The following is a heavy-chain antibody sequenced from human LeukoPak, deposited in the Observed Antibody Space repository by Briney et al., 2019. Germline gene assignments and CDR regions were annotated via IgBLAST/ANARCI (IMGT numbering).Heavy chain of an antibody. CDR2: IIPIFGTA. CDR1: GYTLTELS. V-gene: IGHV1-24*01. Sequence: ASVKVSCKVSGYTLTELSMHWVRQAPGKGLEWMGGIIPIFGTANYAQKLQGRVTMTTDTSTSTAYMELRSLRSDDTAVYYCARDLLGGAADAEYFQHRGQGTLVTVSS. J-gene: IGHJ1*01. D-gene: IGHD6-25*01. CDR3: ARDLLGGAADAEYFQH.